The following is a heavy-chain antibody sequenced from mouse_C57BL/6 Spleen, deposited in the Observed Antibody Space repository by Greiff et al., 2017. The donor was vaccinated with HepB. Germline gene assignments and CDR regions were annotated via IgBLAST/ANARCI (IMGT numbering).Heavy chain of an antibody. CDR1: GFTFSSYA. V-gene: IGHV5-4*01. Sequence: EVKLMESGGGLVKPGGSLKLSCAATGFTFSSYAMSWVRQTPEKRLEWVATISDGGSYTYYPDNVKGRFTISRDNAKNNLYLQMSHLKSEDTAMYYCARDLLDYYGSLWYFDVWGTGTTVTVSS. D-gene: IGHD1-1*01. CDR3: ARDLLDYYGSLWYFDV. CDR2: ISDGGSYT. J-gene: IGHJ1*03.